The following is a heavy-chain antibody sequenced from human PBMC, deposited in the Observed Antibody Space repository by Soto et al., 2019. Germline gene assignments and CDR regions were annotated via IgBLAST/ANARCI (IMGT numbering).Heavy chain of an antibody. CDR3: ARDRAAIGGGSSYYYYGMDV. CDR1: GYTFTGYY. V-gene: IGHV1-2*02. CDR2: INPNSGGT. D-gene: IGHD2-2*02. Sequence: ASVKVSCKASGYTFTGYYMHWVRQAPGQGLEWMGWINPNSGGTNYAQKFQGRVTMTRDTSISTAYMELSRLRSDDTAVYYCARDRAAIGGGSSYYYYGMDVWGQGTTVTVSS. J-gene: IGHJ6*02.